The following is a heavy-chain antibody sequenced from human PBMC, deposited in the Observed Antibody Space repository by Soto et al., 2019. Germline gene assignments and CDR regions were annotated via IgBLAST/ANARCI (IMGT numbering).Heavy chain of an antibody. CDR1: GFTFSSYW. J-gene: IGHJ6*02. CDR2: INSDGSST. CDR3: ARGDSSSPWLYYYYGMDV. V-gene: IGHV3-74*01. Sequence: EVQLVESGGGLVQPGGSLRLSCAASGFTFSSYWMHWVRQAPGKGLVWVSRINSDGSSTSYADSVKGRFTISRDNAKNTLYLQMTSLRAEDTAVYYCARGDSSSPWLYYYYGMDVWGQGTTVTVSS. D-gene: IGHD6-6*01.